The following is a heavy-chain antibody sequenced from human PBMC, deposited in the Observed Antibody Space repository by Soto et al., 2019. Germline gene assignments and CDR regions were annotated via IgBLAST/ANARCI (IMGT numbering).Heavy chain of an antibody. J-gene: IGHJ6*02. CDR3: ARLNGGAARPHYYYGMDV. D-gene: IGHD6-6*01. Sequence: ASVKVSCKASGGTFSSYAISWVRQAPGQGLEWMGGIIPIFGTANYAQKFQGRVTITADESTSTAYMELSSLRSEDTAVYYCARLNGGAARPHYYYGMDVWGQGTTVTVSS. V-gene: IGHV1-69*13. CDR1: GGTFSSYA. CDR2: IIPIFGTA.